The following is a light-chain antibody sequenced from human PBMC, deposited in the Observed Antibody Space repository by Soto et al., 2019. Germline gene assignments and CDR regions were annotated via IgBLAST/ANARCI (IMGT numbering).Light chain of an antibody. CDR2: GAS. CDR1: QSVRSTY. Sequence: EIVLTQSPGTLSLSPGERATLSCRASQSVRSTYLAWYQQKPDQAPRLLIYGASSRATGIPDRFSGSGSGTDFTLTISRLEPEDFAVYYCQQYGNSPLTFGGGTKVEIK. J-gene: IGKJ4*01. V-gene: IGKV3-20*01. CDR3: QQYGNSPLT.